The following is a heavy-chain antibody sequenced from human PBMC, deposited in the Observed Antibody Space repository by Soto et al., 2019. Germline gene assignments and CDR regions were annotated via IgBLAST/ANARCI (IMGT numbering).Heavy chain of an antibody. CDR3: ARDFYYDSSGYLRQYYFDY. D-gene: IGHD3-22*01. CDR1: GGTFSSYA. J-gene: IGHJ4*02. CDR2: IIPIFGTA. V-gene: IGHV1-69*01. Sequence: QVQLVQSGAEVKKPGSSVKVSCKASGGTFSSYAISWVRQAPGQGLEWMGGIIPIFGTANYAQKFQGRVTITAYEATSTAYMELSRLRSEDTAVYYCARDFYYDSSGYLRQYYFDYWGQGTLVTVSA.